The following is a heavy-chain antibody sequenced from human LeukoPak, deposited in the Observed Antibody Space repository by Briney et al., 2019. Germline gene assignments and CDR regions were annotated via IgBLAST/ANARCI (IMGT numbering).Heavy chain of an antibody. D-gene: IGHD3-16*01. CDR1: GFTFSDHY. Sequence: GGSLRLSCTASGFTFSDHYIDWVRQAPGKGLEWVGRIRNKPNSYTTEYAASVKGRFTLSRDDSKNSVYLQMSSLKTEDTAMYFCTRDNYGTDNWGQGTLVTVSS. CDR3: TRDNYGTDN. J-gene: IGHJ4*02. V-gene: IGHV3-72*01. CDR2: IRNKPNSYTT.